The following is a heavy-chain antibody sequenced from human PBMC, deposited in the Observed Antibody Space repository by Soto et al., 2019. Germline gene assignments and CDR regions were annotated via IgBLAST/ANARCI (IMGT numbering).Heavy chain of an antibody. CDR3: TTEPYCSSTSCYSRFDY. Sequence: GSLRLSCAASGFTFSNAWMSWVRQAPGKGLEWVGRIKSKTDGGTTDYAAPVKGRFTISRDDSKNTLYLQMNSLKTEDTAVYYCTTEPYCSSTSCYSRFDYWGQGTLVTVSS. CDR1: GFTFSNAW. J-gene: IGHJ4*02. V-gene: IGHV3-15*01. D-gene: IGHD2-2*01. CDR2: IKSKTDGGTT.